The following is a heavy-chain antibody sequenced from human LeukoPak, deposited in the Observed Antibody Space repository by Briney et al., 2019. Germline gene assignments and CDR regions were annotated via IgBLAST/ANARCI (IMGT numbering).Heavy chain of an antibody. Sequence: GASVKVSCKASGYTFTSYGISWVRQAPGQGLEWMGWINPNSGDTNYAQKFQGRVTMTRGTSISTAYMELSRLRSDDTAVYYCARVRYRLAETYIDYWGQGTLVTVSS. V-gene: IGHV1-2*02. J-gene: IGHJ4*02. CDR2: INPNSGDT. CDR3: ARVRYRLAETYIDY. CDR1: GYTFTSYG. D-gene: IGHD3-16*01.